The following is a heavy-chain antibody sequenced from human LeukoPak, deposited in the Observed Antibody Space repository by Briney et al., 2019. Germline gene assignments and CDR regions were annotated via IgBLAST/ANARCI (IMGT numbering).Heavy chain of an antibody. Sequence: GGSLRLSCAASGFTVSSNYMSWVRQAPGKGLEWVSVIYSGGSTYYADSVKGRFTISRDNAKNSLYLQMNNLRAEDTALYHCVRDRSYGSFDYWGQGTLVTVSS. CDR2: IYSGGST. V-gene: IGHV3-53*01. CDR1: GFTVSSNY. J-gene: IGHJ4*02. D-gene: IGHD5-18*01. CDR3: VRDRSYGSFDY.